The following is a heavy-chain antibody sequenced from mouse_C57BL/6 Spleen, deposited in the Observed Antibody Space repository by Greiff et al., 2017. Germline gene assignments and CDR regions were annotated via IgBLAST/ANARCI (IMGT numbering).Heavy chain of an antibody. J-gene: IGHJ4*01. CDR2: IDPTDSCT. V-gene: IGHV1-50*01. D-gene: IGHD2-5*01. CDR3: ARRASNPHLYYSMDY. CDR1: GYTFTSYW. Sequence: QVQLQQPGAELVKPGASVKLSCKASGYTFTSYWMQWVKQRPGQGLEWIGEIDPTDSCTNYNQKFKGKATLTVDTSPSTAYMQLSSLTSEDSAVYYCARRASNPHLYYSMDYWGQGTSVTVSS.